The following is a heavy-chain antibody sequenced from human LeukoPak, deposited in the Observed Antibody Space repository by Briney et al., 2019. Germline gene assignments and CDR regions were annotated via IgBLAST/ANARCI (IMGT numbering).Heavy chain of an antibody. J-gene: IGHJ6*03. D-gene: IGHD2-15*01. V-gene: IGHV3-23*01. Sequence: PGGTLRLSCAASGITFRRYGMSWVRQAPGKGLEWVSAISGSGGSTYYADSVKGRFTISRDNSKNTLYLQMNSLRAEDTAVYYCAKVGFRGLRLLSYYYYYMDVWGKGTTVTISS. CDR3: AKVGFRGLRLLSYYYYYMDV. CDR2: ISGSGGST. CDR1: GITFRRYG.